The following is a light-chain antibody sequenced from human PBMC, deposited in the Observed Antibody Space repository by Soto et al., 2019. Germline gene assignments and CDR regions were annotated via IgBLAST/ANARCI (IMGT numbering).Light chain of an antibody. Sequence: EIVLTQSPATLSLSPGERATLSCRASQSVTNYLAWYQQKPGQAPRLLIYDASNRPTDIPARFSGSGSGTDFTLTISNLEPEDSAVYYCQQRSSWPPGLTFGPGTTVHIK. CDR3: QQRSSWPPGLT. J-gene: IGKJ3*01. CDR2: DAS. CDR1: QSVTNY. V-gene: IGKV3-11*01.